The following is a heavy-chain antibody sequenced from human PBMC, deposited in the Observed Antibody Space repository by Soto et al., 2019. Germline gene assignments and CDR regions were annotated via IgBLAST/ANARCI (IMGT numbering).Heavy chain of an antibody. V-gene: IGHV4-34*01. D-gene: IGHD2-8*01. CDR2: INHSGST. CDR1: GGSFSGYY. J-gene: IGHJ3*02. Sequence: QVQLQQWGAGLLKPSETLSLTCAVYGGSFSGYYWSWIRQPPGKGLEWIGEINHSGSTNYNPSLRGRVTIPVDTSKNQFSLKLSSVTAADTAVYYCARGPVSIWGQGTMVTVSS. CDR3: ARGPVSI.